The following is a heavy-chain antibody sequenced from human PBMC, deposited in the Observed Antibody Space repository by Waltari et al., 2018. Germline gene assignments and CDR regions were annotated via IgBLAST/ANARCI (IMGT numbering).Heavy chain of an antibody. V-gene: IGHV4-59*01. D-gene: IGHD3-10*01. CDR3: ARDPAYYYGSGSYYNAPYYYGMDV. J-gene: IGHJ6*02. CDR1: GGSISSYY. CDR2: IYYSGST. Sequence: QVQLQESGPGLVKPSETLSLTCTVSGGSISSYYWTWIGQPPGTGRAWIGYIYYSGSTNYNPSLKSRVTISVDTSKNQFSLKLSSVTAADTAVYYCARDPAYYYGSGSYYNAPYYYGMDVWGQGTTVTVSS.